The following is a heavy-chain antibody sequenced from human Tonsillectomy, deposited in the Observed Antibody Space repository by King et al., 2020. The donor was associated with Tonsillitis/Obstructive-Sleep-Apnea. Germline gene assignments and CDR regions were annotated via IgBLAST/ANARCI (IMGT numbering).Heavy chain of an antibody. D-gene: IGHD2-2*01. CDR3: ARLGLSDTYYFYYYMDV. V-gene: IGHV4-59*08. CDR2: IYSSGST. CDR1: GASITSDD. J-gene: IGHJ6*03. Sequence: LQLQESGPGLVKPSETLSLTCTVSGASITSDDWSWVRQPPGKGLEWIGYIYSSGSTNYNPSLKSRVTISVDTSKNQFSLKLTSVTAADTAVYYCARLGLSDTYYFYYYMDVWGKGTTVTVSS.